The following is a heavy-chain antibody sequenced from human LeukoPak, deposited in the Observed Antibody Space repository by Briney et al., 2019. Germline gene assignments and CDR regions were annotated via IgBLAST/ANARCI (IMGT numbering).Heavy chain of an antibody. D-gene: IGHD6-19*01. CDR3: AKGAYSSGWYYFDY. J-gene: IGHJ4*02. CDR2: IRYDGSNK. Sequence: RGSLRLSCAASGFTFSSYGMHWVRQAPGKGLEWVAFIRYDGSNKYYADSVKGRFTISRDNSKNTLYLQMNSLRAEDTAVYYCAKGAYSSGWYYFDYWGQGTLVTVSS. CDR1: GFTFSSYG. V-gene: IGHV3-30*02.